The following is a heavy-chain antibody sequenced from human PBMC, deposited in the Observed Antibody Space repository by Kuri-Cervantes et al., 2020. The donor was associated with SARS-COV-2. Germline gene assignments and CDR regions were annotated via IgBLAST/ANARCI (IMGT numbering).Heavy chain of an antibody. V-gene: IGHV4-59*01. CDR2: IYYSGST. Sequence: GSLRLSCAASGFTFSSYAMSWVRQAPGKGLEWIGYIYYSGSTNYNPSLKSRVTISVDTSKNQFSLKLSSVTAADTAVYYCARDLADYYDSSGYYLDYWGQGTLVTDSS. J-gene: IGHJ4*02. D-gene: IGHD3-22*01. CDR1: GFTFSSYA. CDR3: ARDLADYYDSSGYYLDY.